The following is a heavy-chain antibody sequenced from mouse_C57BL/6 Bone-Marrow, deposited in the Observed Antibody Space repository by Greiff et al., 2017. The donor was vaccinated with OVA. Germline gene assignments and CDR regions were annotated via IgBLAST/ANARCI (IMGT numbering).Heavy chain of an antibody. Sequence: QVQLQQPGAELVKPGASVKLSCKASGYTFTSYWMHWVKQRPGQGLEWIGMIHPNSGSTNYNEKFKSKATLTVDKSSSTAYMQLSSLTSDDSAVYYGARMGGYYSGKGYWGQGTTLTVSS. CDR2: IHPNSGST. CDR3: ARMGGYYSGKGY. V-gene: IGHV1-64*01. D-gene: IGHD1-1*01. J-gene: IGHJ2*01. CDR1: GYTFTSYW.